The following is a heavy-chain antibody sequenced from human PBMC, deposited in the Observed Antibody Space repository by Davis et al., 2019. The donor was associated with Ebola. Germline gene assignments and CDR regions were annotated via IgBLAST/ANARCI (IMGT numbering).Heavy chain of an antibody. CDR2: INSDGSST. V-gene: IGHV3-74*01. Sequence: HTGGSLRLSCAASGFTFTSYAMSWVRHAPGKGLVWVSRINSDGSSTRYADSVKGRFTISRDNAKNTLYLQMNSLRAEDTAVYYCAQQLGDYGGNALRYWGQGTLVTVSS. CDR1: GFTFTSYA. J-gene: IGHJ4*02. D-gene: IGHD4-23*01. CDR3: AQQLGDYGGNALRY.